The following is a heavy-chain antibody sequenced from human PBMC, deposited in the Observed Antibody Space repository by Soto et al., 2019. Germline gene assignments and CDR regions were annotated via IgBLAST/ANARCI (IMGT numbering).Heavy chain of an antibody. CDR3: ARNVVVPAAIESFYYYYGMDV. CDR2: IYPGDSDT. CDR1: GYSFTSYW. Sequence: PGESLKISCKGSGYSFTSYWIGWVRQMPGKGLEWMGIIYPGDSDTRYGPSFQGQVTISADKSISTAYLQWSSLKASDTAMYYCARNVVVPAAIESFYYYYGMDVWGQGTTVTVSS. V-gene: IGHV5-51*01. J-gene: IGHJ6*02. D-gene: IGHD2-2*02.